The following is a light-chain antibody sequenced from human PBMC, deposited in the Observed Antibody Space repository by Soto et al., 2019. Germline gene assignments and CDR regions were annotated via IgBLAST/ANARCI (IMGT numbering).Light chain of an antibody. CDR1: QSISSN. CDR2: RTS. CDR3: QQYNNWPRAT. J-gene: IGKJ4*01. V-gene: IGKV3-15*01. Sequence: EIVVTHSPATLSFSPAERATLSCSASQSISSNSAWYQQKPGQAPRLFMLRTSIRASGVPDRFSGSGSGTEFNITISSLQSEDSAVYYCQQYNNWPRATFGGGTKVDIK.